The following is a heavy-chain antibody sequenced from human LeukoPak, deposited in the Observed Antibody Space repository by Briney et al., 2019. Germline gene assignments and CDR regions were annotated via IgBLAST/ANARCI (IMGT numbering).Heavy chain of an antibody. Sequence: PGGSLRLSCAASAFTFSNYGMQWVRQAPGKGLEWVAFIRYDGSNKDYADSVKGRFTISRDNSKNTLDLQMNSLRAEDTAVYYCAKDGDKYSWNPNNFDYWGQGTPVTVSS. V-gene: IGHV3-30*02. CDR3: AKDGDKYSWNPNNFDY. CDR2: IRYDGSNK. J-gene: IGHJ4*02. CDR1: AFTFSNYG. D-gene: IGHD1-20*01.